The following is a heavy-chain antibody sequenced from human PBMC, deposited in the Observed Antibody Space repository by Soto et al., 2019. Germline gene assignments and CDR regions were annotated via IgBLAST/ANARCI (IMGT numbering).Heavy chain of an antibody. J-gene: IGHJ2*01. D-gene: IGHD3-16*02. Sequence: PGGSLKLSCAASGFTFSNAWMSWVRQAPGKGLEWVGRIKSKTDGGTTDYAAPVKGRFTISRDDSKNTLYLQTNSLKTEDTAVYYCTTVTPFIMASSVHLGWYFDLWGRGTLVTVSS. V-gene: IGHV3-15*01. CDR2: IKSKTDGGTT. CDR3: TTVTPFIMASSVHLGWYFDL. CDR1: GFTFSNAW.